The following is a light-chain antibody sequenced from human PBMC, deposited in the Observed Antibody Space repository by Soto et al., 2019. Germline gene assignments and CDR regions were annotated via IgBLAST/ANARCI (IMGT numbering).Light chain of an antibody. Sequence: QSSITNPASVSGSPGQSITISCTGTSSDVGGYNYVSWYQQHPGKAPKLMIYEVSNRPSGVSNRFSGSKSGNTASLTISGLQAEDEADYYCSSYTSSSTRVFGTGTKVTVL. J-gene: IGLJ1*01. CDR3: SSYTSSSTRV. CDR2: EVS. CDR1: SSDVGGYNY. V-gene: IGLV2-14*01.